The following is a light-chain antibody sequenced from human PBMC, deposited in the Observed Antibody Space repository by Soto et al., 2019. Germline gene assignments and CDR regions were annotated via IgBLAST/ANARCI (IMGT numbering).Light chain of an antibody. V-gene: IGLV2-14*01. CDR1: RSDVGGYNY. J-gene: IGLJ1*01. CDR3: SSYTRSSTLHV. Sequence: QSALTQPASVSGSPGQSITISCTGTRSDVGGYNYVSWYRQHPGKAPKLMIYEVSNRPSGFSNRFSGSKSGNTASLTISGLRAEDEADYYCSSYTRSSTLHVVGTGTKLNVL. CDR2: EVS.